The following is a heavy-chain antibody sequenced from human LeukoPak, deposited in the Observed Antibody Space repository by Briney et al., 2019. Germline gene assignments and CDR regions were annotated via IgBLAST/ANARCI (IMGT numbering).Heavy chain of an antibody. Sequence: GGSLRLSCAASGFTFSSYWMSWVRQAPGKGLEWAANIKQDGSEKYYVDSVKGRFTISRDNAENSLYLQMNSLRAEDTAVYYCARDTRWGGEDFDYWGQGTLVTVSS. CDR2: IKQDGSEK. D-gene: IGHD2-2*01. V-gene: IGHV3-7*01. J-gene: IGHJ4*02. CDR3: ARDTRWGGEDFDY. CDR1: GFTFSSYW.